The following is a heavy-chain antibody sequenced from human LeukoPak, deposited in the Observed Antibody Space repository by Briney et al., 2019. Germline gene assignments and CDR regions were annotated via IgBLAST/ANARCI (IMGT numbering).Heavy chain of an antibody. J-gene: IGHJ3*02. CDR2: ISSSSSYI. CDR3: ARALLWYGDAFDI. Sequence: PGGSLRLSCAASGFTFSSYSMNWVRQAPGKGLEWVSYISSSSSYIYYADSVKGRFTISRDNAKNSLYLQMKSLRAEDTAVYYCARALLWYGDAFDIWGRGTMVTVSS. D-gene: IGHD6-13*01. V-gene: IGHV3-21*01. CDR1: GFTFSSYS.